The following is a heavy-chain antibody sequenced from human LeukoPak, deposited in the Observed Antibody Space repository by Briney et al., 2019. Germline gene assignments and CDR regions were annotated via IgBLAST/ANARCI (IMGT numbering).Heavy chain of an antibody. CDR1: GGSISSGGYS. V-gene: IGHV4-30-2*01. CDR3: ARGRPMAATLDY. D-gene: IGHD2-15*01. CDR2: IYHSGST. Sequence: PSETLSLTCAVSGGSISSGGYSWSWIRQPPGKGLEWIGYIYHSGSTYYNPSLKSRVTISVDRSKNQFSLKLSSVTAADTAVYYCARGRPMAATLDYWGQGTLVTVSS. J-gene: IGHJ4*02.